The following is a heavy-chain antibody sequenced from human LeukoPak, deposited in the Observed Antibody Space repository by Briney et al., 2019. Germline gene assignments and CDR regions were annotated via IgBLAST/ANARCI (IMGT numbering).Heavy chain of an antibody. V-gene: IGHV4-59*01. CDR1: GGSISSYY. D-gene: IGHD3-22*01. J-gene: IGHJ4*02. CDR3: ARAARSSGYYYFNYLDY. Sequence: PSETLSLTCTVSGGSISSYYWSWIRQPPGKGLEWIGYIYYSGSTNYNPSLKSRVTISVDTSKNQFSLKLSSVTAADTAVYYCARAARSSGYYYFNYLDYWGQGTMVTVSS. CDR2: IYYSGST.